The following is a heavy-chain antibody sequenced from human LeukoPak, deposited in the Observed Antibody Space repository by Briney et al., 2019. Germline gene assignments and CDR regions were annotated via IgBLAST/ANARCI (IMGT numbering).Heavy chain of an antibody. D-gene: IGHD5-24*01. J-gene: IGHJ5*02. Sequence: ASVKVSCTASGYTFTGYYMHWVRQAPGQGLEWMGWINPNSGATDYAQKFQGRVTMTRDTSISTAYMEMSRLRSDDTAVYYCARQMGGVWFDPWGQGTLVTVSS. V-gene: IGHV1-2*02. CDR3: ARQMGGVWFDP. CDR1: GYTFTGYY. CDR2: INPNSGAT.